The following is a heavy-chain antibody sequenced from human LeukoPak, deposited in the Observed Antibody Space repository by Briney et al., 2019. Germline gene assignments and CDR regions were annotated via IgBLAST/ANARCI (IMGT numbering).Heavy chain of an antibody. CDR3: AILPPYDSSGWYWFDP. CDR2: IIPIFGTA. Sequence: VASVKVSCKASGGTFSSYAISWVRQAPGQGLEWMGGIIPIFGTANYAQKFQGRVTITADKSTSTAYMELSSLRSEDTAVYYCAILPPYDSSGWYWFDPWGQGTLVTVSS. J-gene: IGHJ5*02. CDR1: GGTFSSYA. V-gene: IGHV1-69*06. D-gene: IGHD3-22*01.